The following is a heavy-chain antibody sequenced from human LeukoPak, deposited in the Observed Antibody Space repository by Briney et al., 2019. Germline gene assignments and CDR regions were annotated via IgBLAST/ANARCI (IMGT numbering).Heavy chain of an antibody. V-gene: IGHV1-69*04. CDR3: MYLAYCGGDCYSSVY. Sequence: ASVKVSCKASGGTFSSHAISWVRQAPGQGLEWMGRIIPILGIANYAQKFQGRVTITADKSTSTAYMELSSLRSEDTAVYYCMYLAYCGGDCYSSVYWGQGTLVTVSS. J-gene: IGHJ4*02. CDR2: IIPILGIA. CDR1: GGTFSSHA. D-gene: IGHD2-21*02.